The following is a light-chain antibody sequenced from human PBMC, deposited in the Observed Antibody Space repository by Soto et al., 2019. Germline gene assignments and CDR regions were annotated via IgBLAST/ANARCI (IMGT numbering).Light chain of an antibody. Sequence: DIQMTQSPSSLSASVGDRVTITCRASQSISSYLNWYQQKPGKAPKLLIYAASSLQSGVPSRFSGSGSGTDFTLTISSLQPEDFATYYCQQIYSTPWTFGKGTKVEIK. CDR1: QSISSY. CDR3: QQIYSTPWT. V-gene: IGKV1-39*01. CDR2: AAS. J-gene: IGKJ1*01.